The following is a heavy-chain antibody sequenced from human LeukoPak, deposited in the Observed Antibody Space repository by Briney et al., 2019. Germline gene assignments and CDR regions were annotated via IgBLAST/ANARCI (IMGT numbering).Heavy chain of an antibody. J-gene: IGHJ4*02. CDR1: GGSISSGGYS. CDR2: IYHSGST. D-gene: IGHD3-22*01. V-gene: IGHV4-30-2*01. CDR3: ARGLYSSGYLSPILDY. Sequence: PSETLSLTCAVSGGSISSGGYSWSWIRQPPGKGLEWIGYIYHSGSTYYNPSLKSRVTISVDTSKNQFSLKLSSVTAADTAVYYCARGLYSSGYLSPILDYWGQGTLVTVSS.